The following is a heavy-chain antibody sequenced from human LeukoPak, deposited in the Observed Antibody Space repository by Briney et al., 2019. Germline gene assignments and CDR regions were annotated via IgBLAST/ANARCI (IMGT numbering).Heavy chain of an antibody. D-gene: IGHD3-22*01. CDR1: GYTFTSYA. Sequence: ASVKVSCKASGYTFTSYAMHWVRQAPGQRLEWMGWINAGNGNTKYSQKFQGRVTITRDTSASTAYMELSSLRSEDTAVYYCARDLKYYYDSSGYSDSFDIWGQGTMVTVSS. CDR2: INAGNGNT. V-gene: IGHV1-3*01. CDR3: ARDLKYYYDSSGYSDSFDI. J-gene: IGHJ3*02.